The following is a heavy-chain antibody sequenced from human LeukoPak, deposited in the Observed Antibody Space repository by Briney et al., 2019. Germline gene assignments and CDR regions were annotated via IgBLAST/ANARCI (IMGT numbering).Heavy chain of an antibody. Sequence: GALRLSCAASGFTFSSYAMSWVRQAPGKGLEWVSAISGSGGSTYYADSVKGRFTISRDNSKNTLYLQMNSLRAEDTAVYYCARGIYDYGSAEFDYWGQGTLVTVSS. J-gene: IGHJ4*02. CDR2: ISGSGGST. CDR3: ARGIYDYGSAEFDY. D-gene: IGHD3-10*01. CDR1: GFTFSSYA. V-gene: IGHV3-23*01.